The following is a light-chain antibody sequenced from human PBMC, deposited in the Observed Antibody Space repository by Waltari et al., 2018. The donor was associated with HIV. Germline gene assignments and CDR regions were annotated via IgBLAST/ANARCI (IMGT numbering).Light chain of an antibody. V-gene: IGLV3-25*03. Sequence: SYEMTQTPSVSESPGPTARNSCSRGALPKKYSSWYGQKPGQAPVLIIYKDIERPSGIPERISGSRSGTGVTLTISDVQAEDEGDYYCQSTDHDGTWVFGGGTKLTVL. CDR3: QSTDHDGTWV. CDR2: KDI. J-gene: IGLJ3*02. CDR1: ALPKKY.